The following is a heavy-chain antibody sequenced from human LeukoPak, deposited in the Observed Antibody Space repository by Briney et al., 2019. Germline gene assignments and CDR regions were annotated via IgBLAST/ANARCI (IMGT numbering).Heavy chain of an antibody. V-gene: IGHV3-9*01. J-gene: IGHJ4*02. CDR3: AGGSGYYYVDY. CDR2: ISWNSGSI. CDR1: GFTFDDYA. Sequence: PRGSLRLSCAASGFTFDDYAMHWVRQAPGKGLEWVSGISWNSGSIGYADSVKGRFTISGDNAKNSLYLQMNSLRAEDTALYYCAGGSGYYYVDYWGQGTLVTVSS. D-gene: IGHD3-22*01.